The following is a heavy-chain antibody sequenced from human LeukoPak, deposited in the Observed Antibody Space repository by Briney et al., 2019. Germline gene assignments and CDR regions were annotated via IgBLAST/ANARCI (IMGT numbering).Heavy chain of an antibody. Sequence: RGESLKISCKGSGYTFTNYWIGWVRQMPGKGLEWMGIMYPGDSDTRYSPSFQGQVTISADKSISTAYLQWSSLKASDTAMYYCARGDYGDLRVFYTLFDYWGQGTLVTVSS. CDR1: GYTFTNYW. V-gene: IGHV5-51*01. J-gene: IGHJ4*02. D-gene: IGHD4-17*01. CDR3: ARGDYGDLRVFYTLFDY. CDR2: MYPGDSDT.